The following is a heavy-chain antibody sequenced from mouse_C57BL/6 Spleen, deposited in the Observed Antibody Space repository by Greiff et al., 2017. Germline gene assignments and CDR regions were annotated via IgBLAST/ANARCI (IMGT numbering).Heavy chain of an antibody. CDR3: AREGYGYGSSDAMDY. V-gene: IGHV1-64*01. CDR2: IHPNSGST. Sequence: QVQLQQPGAELVKPGASVKLSCKASGYTFTSYWMHWVKQRPGQGLEWIGMIHPNSGSTNYNEKFKSKATLTVDKSSSTAYMQLSSLTSEDSAVYYGAREGYGYGSSDAMDYWGQGTSVTVSS. CDR1: GYTFTSYW. J-gene: IGHJ4*01. D-gene: IGHD1-1*01.